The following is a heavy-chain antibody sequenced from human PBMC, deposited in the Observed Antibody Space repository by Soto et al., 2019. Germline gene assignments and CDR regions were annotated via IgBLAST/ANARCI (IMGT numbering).Heavy chain of an antibody. CDR1: GGAFSGYY. J-gene: IGHJ4*02. V-gene: IGHV4-34*01. Sequence: QVQLKQWGAGLLKPSETLSLTCAVYGGAFSGYYWSWIRQPPGKGLELLGEINHSGSTNYNPSLKSRVDISVGTYKNQFSLKLSSVTAADTAVYYCAREGYFDYWGQGTLVTVSS. CDR2: INHSGST. CDR3: AREGYFDY.